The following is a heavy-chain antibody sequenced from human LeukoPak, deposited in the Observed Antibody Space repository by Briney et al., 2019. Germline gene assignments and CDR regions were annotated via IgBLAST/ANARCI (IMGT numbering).Heavy chain of an antibody. D-gene: IGHD7-27*01. J-gene: IGHJ4*02. CDR2: IWYDGSNK. CDR3: ARDLAGYFDY. Sequence: GRSLRLSCAASGFTFSSYGMHWVRQAPGKGLEWVAVIWYDGSNKYYADSVKGRFTISRGNSKNTLYLQMNSLRAEDTAVYYCARDLAGYFDYWGQGTLVTVSS. CDR1: GFTFSSYG. V-gene: IGHV3-33*01.